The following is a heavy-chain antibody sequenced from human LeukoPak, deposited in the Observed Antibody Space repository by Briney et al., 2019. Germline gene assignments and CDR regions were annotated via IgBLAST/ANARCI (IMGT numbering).Heavy chain of an antibody. Sequence: PGGSLRLSCEASGFTFSNYGMAWVRQAPGKGLEWVSYISSSGSTIYYADSVKGRFTISRDNAKNSLYLQMNSLRAEDTAVYYCARGFDSRFFNYWGQGTLVTVSS. J-gene: IGHJ4*02. D-gene: IGHD3-22*01. CDR1: GFTFSNYG. CDR2: ISSSGSTI. V-gene: IGHV3-48*03. CDR3: ARGFDSRFFNY.